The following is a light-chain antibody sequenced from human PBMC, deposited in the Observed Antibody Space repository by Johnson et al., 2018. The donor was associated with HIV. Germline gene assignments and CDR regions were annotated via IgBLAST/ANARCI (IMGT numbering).Light chain of an antibody. CDR2: DNN. CDR3: GTWDSSLNSYV. CDR1: SSNIGNNY. J-gene: IGLJ1*01. Sequence: SVLTQPPSVSAAPGQKVTISCSGSSSNIGNNYVSWYQQLPGTAPKLLIYDNNKRPSGIPDRFSGSKSGTPTTLGITGLQTGDEADYYCGTWDSSLNSYVFGTGTKVSVL. V-gene: IGLV1-51*01.